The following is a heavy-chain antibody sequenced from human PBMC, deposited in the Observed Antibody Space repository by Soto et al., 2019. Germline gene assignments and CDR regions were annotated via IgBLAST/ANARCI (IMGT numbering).Heavy chain of an antibody. D-gene: IGHD3-16*01. CDR2: ISAYNGNT. Sequence: ASVKVSCKASGYTFTSYGISWVRQAPGQGLEWMGWISAYNGNTNYAQKLQGRVTMTTDTSTSTAYMELRSLRSEDTAVYYCAREWANNTLIGGVTYRYYHGMDVWGQGTTVTVSS. CDR3: AREWANNTLIGGVTYRYYHGMDV. V-gene: IGHV1-18*01. J-gene: IGHJ6*02. CDR1: GYTFTSYG.